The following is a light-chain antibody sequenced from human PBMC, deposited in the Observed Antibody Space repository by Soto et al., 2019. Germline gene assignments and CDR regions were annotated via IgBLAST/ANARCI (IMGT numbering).Light chain of an antibody. CDR3: QQRYSTPLLT. J-gene: IGKJ4*01. V-gene: IGKV1-39*01. CDR2: AAS. Sequence: DIQMTQSPSSLSASVGDRVTITCRASQSISSYLNWYQQKPGKAPKLLIYAASSLQSGVPSRFSGSGSGTDFTLTISSLQPEDFATYYCQQRYSTPLLTFGGGTRVDIK. CDR1: QSISSY.